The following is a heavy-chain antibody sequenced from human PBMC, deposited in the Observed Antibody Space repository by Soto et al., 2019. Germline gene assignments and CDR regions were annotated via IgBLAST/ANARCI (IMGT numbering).Heavy chain of an antibody. J-gene: IGHJ4*02. V-gene: IGHV3-33*01. CDR3: ARAYCGGSCYPPGWTFDY. CDR2: IWYDGNNK. Sequence: PGGSLRLSCAASGFTFSSYGMHWVRQAPGKGLEWVAVIWYDGNNKYYADSVKGRFTISRDNSKNTLYLQMNSLRAEDTAVYYCARAYCGGSCYPPGWTFDYWGQGTLVTVSS. D-gene: IGHD2-15*01. CDR1: GFTFSSYG.